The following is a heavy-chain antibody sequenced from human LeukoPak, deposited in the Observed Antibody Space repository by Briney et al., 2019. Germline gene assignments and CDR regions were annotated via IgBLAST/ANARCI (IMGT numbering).Heavy chain of an antibody. CDR1: GGSFSGYY. Sequence: SETLSLTCAVYGGSFSGYYWSWIRQPPGKGLEWIGEINHSGSTNYNPSLKSRVTISVDTSKNQFSLKLSSVTAADTAVYYCARGRIWSGYYYDYWGQGTLVTVPS. CDR3: ARGRIWSGYYYDY. J-gene: IGHJ4*02. D-gene: IGHD3-3*01. V-gene: IGHV4-34*01. CDR2: INHSGST.